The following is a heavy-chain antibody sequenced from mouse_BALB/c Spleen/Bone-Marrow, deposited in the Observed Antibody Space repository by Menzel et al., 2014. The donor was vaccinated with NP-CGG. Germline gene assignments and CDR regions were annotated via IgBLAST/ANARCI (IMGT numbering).Heavy chain of an antibody. CDR3: TRQYGNYYAMDY. D-gene: IGHD2-10*02. J-gene: IGHJ4*01. Sequence: VQLQQSGAELVRPGASVKVSCKASGYTFTSYWINWVKQRPGQGLEWIGNIYPSGSYTNYNQNFKDRATLTVDKSSSTAYMQLSSPTSEDSAVYYRTRQYGNYYAMDYWGQGTSVTVSS. V-gene: IGHV1-69*02. CDR1: GYTFTSYW. CDR2: IYPSGSYT.